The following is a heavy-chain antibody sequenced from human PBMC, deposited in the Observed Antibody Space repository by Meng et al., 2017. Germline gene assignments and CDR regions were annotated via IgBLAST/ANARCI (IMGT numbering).Heavy chain of an antibody. CDR1: GGTFSSYA. CDR3: ARGSYYHDAFDI. V-gene: IGHV1-69*06. D-gene: IGHD1-26*01. Sequence: SVKVSCKVSGGTFSSYAISWVRQAPGQGLEWMGGIIPIFGTANYAQKFQGRVTITADKSTSTAYMELSSLRSEDTAVYYCARGSYYHDAFDIWGQGTMVTVSS. CDR2: IIPIFGTA. J-gene: IGHJ3*02.